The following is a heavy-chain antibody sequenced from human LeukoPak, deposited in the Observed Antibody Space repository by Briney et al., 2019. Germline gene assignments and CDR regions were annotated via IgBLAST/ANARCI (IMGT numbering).Heavy chain of an antibody. CDR2: INPNSGDT. V-gene: IGHV1-2*02. CDR3: ARGVTGIYYYYYMDV. J-gene: IGHJ6*03. D-gene: IGHD3-10*01. Sequence: SVKVSCKASGYTFTGYYIHWVRHAPGQGLEWIGWINPNSGDTNYAQKFQGEVTMTRDTSISTAYMELSRLRSDDTAVYYCARGVTGIYYYYYMDVWGKGTTVTVSS. CDR1: GYTFTGYY.